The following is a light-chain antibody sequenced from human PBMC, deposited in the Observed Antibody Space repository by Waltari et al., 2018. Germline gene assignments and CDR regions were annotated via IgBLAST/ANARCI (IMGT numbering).Light chain of an antibody. Sequence: QSVLTQPPSASGTPGQRVTISCSGSTSNIGSNTVNWYQQLPGTAPQLLLHKNNQRPSGVPDRISGSKSATYASLAISGLQSEDEADYYCASWDDSLNGLYVFGTGTKVTVL. V-gene: IGLV1-44*01. CDR3: ASWDDSLNGLYV. CDR1: TSNIGSNT. J-gene: IGLJ1*01. CDR2: KNN.